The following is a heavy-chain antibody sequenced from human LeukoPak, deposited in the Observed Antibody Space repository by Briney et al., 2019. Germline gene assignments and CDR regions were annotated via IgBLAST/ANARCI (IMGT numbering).Heavy chain of an antibody. CDR2: IRYDGSNK. V-gene: IGHV3-30*02. D-gene: IGHD1-26*01. CDR1: GFTFSSYG. Sequence: GGSLRLSCAASGFTFSSYGMHWVRQAPGKGLEWVAFIRYDGSNKYYADSVKGRFTISRDNSKNTLYLQMNSLRAEDTAVYYCAKDFSSGVGATILAFDIWGQGTMVTVSS. CDR3: AKDFSSGVGATILAFDI. J-gene: IGHJ3*02.